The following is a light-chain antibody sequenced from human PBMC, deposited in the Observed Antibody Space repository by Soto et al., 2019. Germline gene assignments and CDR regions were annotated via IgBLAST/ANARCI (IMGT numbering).Light chain of an antibody. CDR1: SSDVGSYNF. Sequence: QSVLTQLASVSGYPGQSITISCAGTSSDVGSYNFVSWYQQHPGRAPKLMIYEVTKRPSGVSSRFSGSKSGNTASLTISGLQAEDEADYYCCSYAGTSSYVFGTGTKVTVL. CDR2: EVT. CDR3: CSYAGTSSYV. V-gene: IGLV2-23*02. J-gene: IGLJ1*01.